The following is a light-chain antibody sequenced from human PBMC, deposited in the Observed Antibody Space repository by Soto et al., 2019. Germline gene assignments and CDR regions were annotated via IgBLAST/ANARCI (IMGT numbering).Light chain of an antibody. CDR3: QQTYTSHTA. Sequence: DIQLTQSPSSLYASVGDRVTITCRARQSISRYLNWYQQKPGKAPNLLIYAASSLKSGVPSRFSGSGSGTECTLTISSLQPEDFATYYWQQTYTSHTAVDQGTKLEIK. CDR2: AAS. V-gene: IGKV1-39*01. CDR1: QSISRY. J-gene: IGKJ2*01.